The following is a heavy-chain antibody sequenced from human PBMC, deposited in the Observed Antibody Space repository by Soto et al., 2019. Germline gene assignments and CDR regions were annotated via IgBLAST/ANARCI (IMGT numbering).Heavy chain of an antibody. J-gene: IGHJ4*02. Sequence: GGSLILSCAASGFTFSSYAMSWVRQAPGKGLEWVSAISGSGGSTYYADSVKGRFTISRDNSKNTLYLQMNSLRAEDTAVYYCAKIPAPPYGIVGATNSDYWGQGTLVTVSS. CDR1: GFTFSSYA. CDR2: ISGSGGST. D-gene: IGHD1-26*01. V-gene: IGHV3-23*01. CDR3: AKIPAPPYGIVGATNSDY.